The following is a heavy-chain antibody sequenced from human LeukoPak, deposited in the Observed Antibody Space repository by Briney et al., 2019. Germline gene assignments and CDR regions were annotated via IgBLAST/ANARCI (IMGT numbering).Heavy chain of an antibody. CDR3: AKDALATVVTYSNDY. CDR2: ISGSGGST. D-gene: IGHD4-23*01. Sequence: GGSLRLSCAASGFTFSSYAMSWVRQAPGKGLEWVSAISGSGGSTYYADSVKGRFTISRDNSKNTLYLQMNSLRAEDTAAYYCAKDALATVVTYSNDYWGQGTLVTVSS. CDR1: GFTFSSYA. V-gene: IGHV3-23*01. J-gene: IGHJ4*02.